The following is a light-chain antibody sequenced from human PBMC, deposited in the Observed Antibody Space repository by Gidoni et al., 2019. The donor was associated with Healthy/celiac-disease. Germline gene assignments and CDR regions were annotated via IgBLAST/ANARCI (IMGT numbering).Light chain of an antibody. J-gene: IGKJ4*01. Sequence: DLQMTQSPSSLSASVGDRVTITCQASQDISNYLNWYQQKPGKAPKRLIYDASNLETGVPSRFSGSGSGTDFTFTISSLQPEDIATYYWQQYDNLPLTFGGGTKVEIK. V-gene: IGKV1-33*01. CDR1: QDISNY. CDR2: DAS. CDR3: QQYDNLPLT.